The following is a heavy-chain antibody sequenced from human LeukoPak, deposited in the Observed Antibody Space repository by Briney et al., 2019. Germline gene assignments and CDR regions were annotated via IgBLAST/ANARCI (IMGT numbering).Heavy chain of an antibody. V-gene: IGHV1-2*02. D-gene: IGHD6-6*01. CDR1: GYTFTGYY. CDR2: INPNSGGT. J-gene: IGHJ3*02. CDR3: ARESLEYSSSSDAFDI. Sequence: ASVKVSCKAPGYTFTGYYMHWVRQAPGQGLEWMGWINPNSGGTNYAQKFRGRVTMTRDTSISTAYMELSRLRSDDTAVYYCARESLEYSSSSDAFDIWGQGTMVTVSS.